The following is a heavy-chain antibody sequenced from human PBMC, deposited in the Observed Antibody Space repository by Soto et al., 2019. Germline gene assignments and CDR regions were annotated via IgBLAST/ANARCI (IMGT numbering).Heavy chain of an antibody. Sequence: SETLSLTCSVSGYSISSGYYRGWIRQAPGKGLEWIGNIHHSGSTYYNPSLEGRVTISIDTSKNKFSLRLTSVTAADTAIYYCARTRIMITTFSNYHGMDVWGQGTTVTVSS. D-gene: IGHD3-16*01. J-gene: IGHJ6*02. CDR1: GYSISSGYY. V-gene: IGHV4-38-2*01. CDR3: ARTRIMITTFSNYHGMDV. CDR2: IHHSGST.